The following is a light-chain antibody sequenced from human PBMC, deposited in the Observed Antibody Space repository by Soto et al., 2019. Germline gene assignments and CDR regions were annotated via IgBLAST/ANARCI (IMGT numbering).Light chain of an antibody. CDR2: DVS. Sequence: QSALTQPASVSGSPGQSITISCTGTSSDVGGYNYVSWYQQHPGKAPKLMIYDVSNRPSGVSNRFSGSKSGIRASLTISGLQAEDEADYYCSSYTDSDTYVFGTGTKLTV. CDR3: SSYTDSDTYV. CDR1: SSDVGGYNY. V-gene: IGLV2-14*01. J-gene: IGLJ1*01.